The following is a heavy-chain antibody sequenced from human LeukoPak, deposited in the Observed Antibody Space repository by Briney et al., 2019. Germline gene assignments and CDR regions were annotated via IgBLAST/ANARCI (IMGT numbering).Heavy chain of an antibody. CDR2: ISYDGSNK. V-gene: IGHV3-30-3*01. J-gene: IGHJ4*02. CDR1: GFTFSSYA. Sequence: GGSLRLSCAASGFTFSSYAMHWVRQAPGKGLEWVAVISYDGSNKYYADSVKGRFTISRDNAKNSLYLQMNSLRVEDTAVYFCARYGRNWDLDQWGQGTLVTVSS. D-gene: IGHD7-27*01. CDR3: ARYGRNWDLDQ.